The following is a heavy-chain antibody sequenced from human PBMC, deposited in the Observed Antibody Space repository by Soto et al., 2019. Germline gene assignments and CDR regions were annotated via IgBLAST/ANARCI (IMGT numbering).Heavy chain of an antibody. Sequence: EVQLVESGGGLVQPGRSLRLSCAASGFTFDDYAMHWVRQAPGKGLEWVSGISWNSGSIGYADSVKGRFTISRDNAKNSLYLQMNSLRAEDTAVYYCAKRNLSYSYGPIDYWGQGTLVTVSS. D-gene: IGHD5-18*01. J-gene: IGHJ4*02. CDR1: GFTFDDYA. CDR3: AKRNLSYSYGPIDY. CDR2: ISWNSGSI. V-gene: IGHV3-9*01.